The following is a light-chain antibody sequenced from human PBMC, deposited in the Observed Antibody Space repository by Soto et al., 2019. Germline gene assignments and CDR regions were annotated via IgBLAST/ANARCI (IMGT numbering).Light chain of an antibody. Sequence: EIVVTQSPTTLSLSPGSRSTLSCRASESVSNNLAWYQQKAGQAPRLLIYGASTRATGIPARFSGSGSGTESTLTISSLKSEDFAVYYCQQYSIWRTFGQGTKVDIK. CDR3: QQYSIWRT. V-gene: IGKV3-15*01. J-gene: IGKJ1*01. CDR1: ESVSNN. CDR2: GAS.